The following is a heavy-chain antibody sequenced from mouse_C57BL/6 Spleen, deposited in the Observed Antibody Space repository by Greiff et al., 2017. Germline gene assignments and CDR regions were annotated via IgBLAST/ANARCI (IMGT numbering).Heavy chain of an antibody. CDR2: INYDGSST. D-gene: IGHD1-1*01. J-gene: IGHJ1*03. Sequence: VNVVESEGGLVQPGSSMKLSCTASGFTFSDYYMAWVRQVPDKGLEWVANINYDGSSTYYLDSLKSRFIISRDNAKNILYLQMSSLKSEDTATYYGARDYYGSDWYFDVWGTGTTVTVSS. CDR3: ARDYYGSDWYFDV. V-gene: IGHV5-16*01. CDR1: GFTFSDYY.